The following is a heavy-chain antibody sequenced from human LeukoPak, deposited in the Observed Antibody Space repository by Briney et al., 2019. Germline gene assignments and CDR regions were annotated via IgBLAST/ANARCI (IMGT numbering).Heavy chain of an antibody. Sequence: GGSLRLSCAASGFTFSSYAMSWVRQAPGKGLEWVSAISGSGGSTYYADSVRGRFTISRDNAKNSLYLQMNSLRAEDTAVYYCARESSGYYPNNWFDPWGQGTLVTVSS. CDR3: ARESSGYYPNNWFDP. D-gene: IGHD5-12*01. CDR1: GFTFSSYA. CDR2: ISGSGGST. J-gene: IGHJ5*02. V-gene: IGHV3-23*01.